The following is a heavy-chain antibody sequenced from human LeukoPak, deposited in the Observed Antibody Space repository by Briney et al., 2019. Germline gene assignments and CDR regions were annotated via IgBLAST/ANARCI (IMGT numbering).Heavy chain of an antibody. CDR2: IYYSGST. CDR1: GGSISSSSYY. CDR3: ARESGVGTYYYGSGSSGD. V-gene: IGHV4-39*07. Sequence: SETLSLTCTVSGGSISSSSYYWGWIRQPPGKGLEWIGSIYYSGSTYYNPSLKSRVTISVDTSKNQFSLKLSSVTAADTAVYYCARESGVGTYYYGSGSSGDWGQGTLVTVSS. J-gene: IGHJ4*02. D-gene: IGHD3-10*01.